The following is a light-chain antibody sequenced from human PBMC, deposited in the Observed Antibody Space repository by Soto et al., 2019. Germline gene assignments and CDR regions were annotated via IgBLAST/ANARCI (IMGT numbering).Light chain of an antibody. Sequence: VMNETPSTRARATGEKATLSCRASQSISNNFAWFQQKPGQVPRLLIYGASNRATGVSARFSGSGSGTDFTRSISRLESGDVAVYDRHPDRTSPARRFRQGTKVDIK. V-gene: IGKV3-15*01. CDR1: QSISNN. J-gene: IGKJ1*01. CDR2: GAS. CDR3: HPDRTSPARR.